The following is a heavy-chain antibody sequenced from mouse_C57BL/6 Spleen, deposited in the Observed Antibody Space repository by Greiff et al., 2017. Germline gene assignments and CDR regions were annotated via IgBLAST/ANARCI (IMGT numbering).Heavy chain of an antibody. CDR1: GYTFTSYW. CDR2: IDPSDSYT. J-gene: IGHJ2*01. Sequence: QVQLHQPGAELVMPGASVKLSCKASGYTFTSYWMHWVKQRPGQGLEWIGEIDPSDSYTNYNQKFKGKSTLTVDKSSSTAYMQLSSLTSEDSAVYYCARYYYGSSLDYWGQGTTLTVSS. D-gene: IGHD1-1*01. V-gene: IGHV1-69*01. CDR3: ARYYYGSSLDY.